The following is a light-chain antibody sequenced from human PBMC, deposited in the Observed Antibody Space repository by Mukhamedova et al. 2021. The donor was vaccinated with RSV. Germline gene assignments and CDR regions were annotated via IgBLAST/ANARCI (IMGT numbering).Light chain of an antibody. J-gene: IGKJ1*01. Sequence: WYQRRVHGKAPQDVIYAASLLQTGVPSRFSGSGSGTDFTLTITNLQPEDFATYYCQQSYSDISFGQGTKVEIK. V-gene: IGKV1-39*01. CDR2: AAS. CDR3: QQSYSDIS.